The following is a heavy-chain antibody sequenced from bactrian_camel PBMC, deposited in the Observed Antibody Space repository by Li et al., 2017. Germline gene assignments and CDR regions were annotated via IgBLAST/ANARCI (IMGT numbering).Heavy chain of an antibody. D-gene: IGHD3*01. Sequence: VQLVESGGGSVQAGRSLRLSCAASGYSNNYCMAWFRQAPGKEREAVAGIYTGDRYTQYDDSVKGRFAISQDNAKTTVYLQMNNLRPDDTAMYYCAAIWTFRCFGPRDEKRFAYWGQGTQVTVS. CDR3: AAIWTFRCFGPRDEKRFAY. CDR1: GYSNNYC. V-gene: IGHV3S63*01. CDR2: IYTGDRYT. J-gene: IGHJ6*01.